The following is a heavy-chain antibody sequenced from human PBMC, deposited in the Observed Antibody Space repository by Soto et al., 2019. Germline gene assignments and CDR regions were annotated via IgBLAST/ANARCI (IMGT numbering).Heavy chain of an antibody. Sequence: LRLSCAASGFTFSSYAMSWVRQAPGKGLEWVSAISGSGGSTYYADSVKGRFTISRDNSKNTLYLQMNSLRAEDTAVYYCAKLTKYDFWSPYTPMDVWGQGTTVTVSS. CDR3: AKLTKYDFWSPYTPMDV. CDR1: GFTFSSYA. D-gene: IGHD3-3*01. J-gene: IGHJ6*02. V-gene: IGHV3-23*01. CDR2: ISGSGGST.